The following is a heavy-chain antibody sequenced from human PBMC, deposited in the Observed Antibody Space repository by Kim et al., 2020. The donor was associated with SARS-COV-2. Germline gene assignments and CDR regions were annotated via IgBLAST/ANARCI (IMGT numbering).Heavy chain of an antibody. CDR1: GFTFSSYS. Sequence: GGSLRLSCAASGFTFSSYSMNWVRQAPGKGLEWVSYISSSSSTIYYADSVKGRFTISRDNAKNSLYLQMNSLRDEDTAVYYCARVRGDYDILTGPYYYYGMDVWGQGTTVTVSS. CDR3: ARVRGDYDILTGPYYYYGMDV. V-gene: IGHV3-48*02. J-gene: IGHJ6*02. CDR2: ISSSSSTI. D-gene: IGHD3-9*01.